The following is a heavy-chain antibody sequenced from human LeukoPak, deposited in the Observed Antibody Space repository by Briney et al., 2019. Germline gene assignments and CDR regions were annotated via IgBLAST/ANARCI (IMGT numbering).Heavy chain of an antibody. J-gene: IGHJ5*02. CDR2: ISWNSANI. D-gene: IGHD2-15*01. Sequence: GRSLRLSCAASGFNFDDYAMHWVRQPPGKGLEWVSGISWNSANIGYADSVKGRFTISRDNAKNSLYLQMNSLRDEDSAFYYCVTVAGSSLSRNYFDPWGQGTLVTVSS. CDR1: GFNFDDYA. CDR3: VTVAGSSLSRNYFDP. V-gene: IGHV3-9*01.